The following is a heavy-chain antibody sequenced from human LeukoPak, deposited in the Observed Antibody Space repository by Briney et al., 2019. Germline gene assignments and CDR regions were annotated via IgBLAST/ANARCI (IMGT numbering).Heavy chain of an antibody. CDR1: GYSISSGYY. J-gene: IGHJ3*02. Sequence: SETLSLTCTVSGYSISSGYYWSWIRQPPGKGLEWIGYIYYSGSTNYNPSLKSRVTISVDTSKNQFSLKLSSVTAADTAVYYCARDKAYYYGSGSYPDAFDIWGQGTMVTVSS. D-gene: IGHD3-10*01. CDR3: ARDKAYYYGSGSYPDAFDI. CDR2: IYYSGST. V-gene: IGHV4-61*01.